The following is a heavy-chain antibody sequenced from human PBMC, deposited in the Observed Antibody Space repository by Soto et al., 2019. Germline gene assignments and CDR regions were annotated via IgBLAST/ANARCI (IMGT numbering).Heavy chain of an antibody. J-gene: IGHJ6*02. V-gene: IGHV3-21*01. CDR3: SGCSGGACHQNYGMDV. CDR1: GFTFSSCT. Sequence: EVHLVESGGGLVKPGGSLRLSCEVSGFTFSSCTMNWVRQAPGKGLEWVSSISPSTSHIYYADSVKGRFTISRDNAKNSLFLQMNSLSADDTAVYYCSGCSGGACHQNYGMDVWGQGTTVTVSS. CDR2: ISPSTSHI. D-gene: IGHD2-15*01.